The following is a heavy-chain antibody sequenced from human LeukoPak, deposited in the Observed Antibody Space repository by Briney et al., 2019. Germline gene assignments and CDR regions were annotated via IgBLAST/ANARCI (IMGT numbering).Heavy chain of an antibody. CDR3: ARDGGYYYGSGTAAGYFDL. CDR2: INTNTGNP. D-gene: IGHD3-10*01. CDR1: GHTFTSYA. V-gene: IGHV7-4-1*02. Sequence: GASVKVSCKASGHTFTSYAMNWVRQAPGQGLEWMGWINTNTGNPTYAQGFTGRFVFSLDTSVSTAYLQISSLKAEDTAVYYCARDGGYYYGSGTAAGYFDLWGRGTLVTVSS. J-gene: IGHJ2*01.